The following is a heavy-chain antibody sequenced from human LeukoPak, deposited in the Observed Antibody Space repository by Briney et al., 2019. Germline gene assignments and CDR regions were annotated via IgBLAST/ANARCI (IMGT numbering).Heavy chain of an antibody. Sequence: SVNVSCKASGGTFSSYAISWVRQAPGQGLEWMGGIIPIFGTANYAQKFQGRVTITADESTSTAYMELSSLRSEDTAVYYCARAVNYDSSGYYIPGWFDPWGQGTLVTVSS. D-gene: IGHD3-22*01. V-gene: IGHV1-69*13. CDR1: GGTFSSYA. J-gene: IGHJ5*02. CDR2: IIPIFGTA. CDR3: ARAVNYDSSGYYIPGWFDP.